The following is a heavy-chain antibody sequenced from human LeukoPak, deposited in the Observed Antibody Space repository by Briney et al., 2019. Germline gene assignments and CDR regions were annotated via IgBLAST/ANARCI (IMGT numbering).Heavy chain of an antibody. D-gene: IGHD6-13*01. V-gene: IGHV3-23*01. CDR1: GFTFSSCA. Sequence: GGSLRLSCAASGFTFSSCAMSWVRQAPGKGLEWVSAISGSGGSTYYADSVKGRFTISRDNSKNTLYLQMNSLRAEDTAVYYCAKDIAAAGFYYYYGMDVWGQGTTVTVS. CDR2: ISGSGGST. CDR3: AKDIAAAGFYYYYGMDV. J-gene: IGHJ6*02.